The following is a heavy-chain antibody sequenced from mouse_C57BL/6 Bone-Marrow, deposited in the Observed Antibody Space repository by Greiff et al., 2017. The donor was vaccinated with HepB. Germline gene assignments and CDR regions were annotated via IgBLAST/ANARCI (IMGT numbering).Heavy chain of an antibody. CDR1: GYTFTSYW. CDR2: INPSNGGT. CDR3: ARETTVVATGGFYYAMDY. Sequence: VQLQQPGTELVKPGASVKLSCKASGYTFTSYWMHWVKQRPGQGLEWIGNINPSNGGTNYNEKFKSKATLTVDKSSSTAYMQLSSLTSEDSAVYYCARETTVVATGGFYYAMDYWGQGTSVTVSS. J-gene: IGHJ4*01. D-gene: IGHD1-1*01. V-gene: IGHV1-53*01.